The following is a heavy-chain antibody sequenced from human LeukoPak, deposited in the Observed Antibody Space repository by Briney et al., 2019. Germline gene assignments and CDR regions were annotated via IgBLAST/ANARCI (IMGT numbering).Heavy chain of an antibody. CDR1: GFTFSSYS. V-gene: IGHV3-21*06. D-gene: IGHD1-1*01. J-gene: IGHJ6*02. CDR3: ARSKGGAQREYGMDV. Sequence: GGSLRLSCAASGFTFSSYSMNWVRRAPGKGLEWVSSISSSSSYIYYADSVKGRFTISRDNAKNSLYLEMNSLRAEDTAVYYCARSKGGAQREYGMDVWGQGTTVTVSS. CDR2: ISSSSSYI.